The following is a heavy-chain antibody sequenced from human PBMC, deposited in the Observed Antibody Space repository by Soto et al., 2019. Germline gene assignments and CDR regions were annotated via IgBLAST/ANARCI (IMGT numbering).Heavy chain of an antibody. D-gene: IGHD3-9*01. J-gene: IGHJ6*04. V-gene: IGHV4-4*07. CDR2: IYTSGST. CDR3: AQARPQLDWFHYAGIDV. CDR1: GGSISSYY. Sequence: SETLSLTCTVSGGSISSYYWSWIRQPAGKGLEWIGRIYTSGSTNYNPSLKSRVTMSVDTSKNQFSLKLSSVTAADTAVYYCAQARPQLDWFHYAGIDVWGEGTTVTVSS.